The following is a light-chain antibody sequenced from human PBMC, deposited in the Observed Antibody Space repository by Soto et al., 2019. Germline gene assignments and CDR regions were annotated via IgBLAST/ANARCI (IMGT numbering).Light chain of an antibody. Sequence: EIMMTHSPAPLSVSPRERATPSCRASQSVSSNLAWYQQKPGQAPRLLIYGASTRATGIPARFSGSGSGTEFTLTISSLQSEDFAVYYCQQYNNWPPRTFGQGTKVDIK. CDR1: QSVSSN. CDR2: GAS. V-gene: IGKV3-15*01. CDR3: QQYNNWPPRT. J-gene: IGKJ1*01.